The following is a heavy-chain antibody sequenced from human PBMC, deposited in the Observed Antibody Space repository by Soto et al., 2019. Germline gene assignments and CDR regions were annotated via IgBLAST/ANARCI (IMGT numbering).Heavy chain of an antibody. J-gene: IGHJ5*02. D-gene: IGHD3-10*01. CDR2: IKSDGSST. Sequence: XESLRLSCAASGFTFSTYWMHWVRQAPGKGLVWVARIKSDGSSTTYADSVKGRFAVSRGNAKNMLYLQMKSLRAEDTAVYYCARDYMLRGRDSNWFDPWGQGTLVTVSS. V-gene: IGHV3-74*01. CDR1: GFTFSTYW. CDR3: ARDYMLRGRDSNWFDP.